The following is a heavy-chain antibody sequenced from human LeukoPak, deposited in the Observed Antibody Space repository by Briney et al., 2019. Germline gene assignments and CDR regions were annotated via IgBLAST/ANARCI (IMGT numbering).Heavy chain of an antibody. CDR1: GFTFDGYA. Sequence: QAGGSLRLSCAASGFTFDGYAMHWVRQAPGKGLEWVSGISWNSGSIGYADSVKGRFTISRDNAKNSLYLQMNSLRAEDTALYYCAKDRNPGYDSSGYSDYWGQGTLVTVSS. J-gene: IGHJ4*02. CDR3: AKDRNPGYDSSGYSDY. CDR2: ISWNSGSI. D-gene: IGHD3-22*01. V-gene: IGHV3-9*01.